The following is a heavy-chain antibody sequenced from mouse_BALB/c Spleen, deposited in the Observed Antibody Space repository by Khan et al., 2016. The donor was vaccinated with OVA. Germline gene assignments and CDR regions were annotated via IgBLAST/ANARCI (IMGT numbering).Heavy chain of an antibody. CDR1: GFAFSSYD. Sequence: EVELVESGGGLVKPGGSLKLSCAASGFAFSSYDMSWVRQTPERRLEWVALISNGGSYTNYPDSVKGRFTISRDNARNTLYLQVSSLRSEDTALYYCARHGGFNPYFAMDYWGQGTSVTVSS. CDR3: ARHGGFNPYFAMDY. V-gene: IGHV5-9*02. CDR2: ISNGGSYT. J-gene: IGHJ4*01.